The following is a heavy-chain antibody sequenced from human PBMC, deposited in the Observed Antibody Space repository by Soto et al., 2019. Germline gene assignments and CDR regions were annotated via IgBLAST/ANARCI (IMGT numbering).Heavy chain of an antibody. Sequence: GESLKISCKGSGYSFTSYWISWVRQMPGKGLEWIGRIDPSDSYTNYSPSFQGHVTISADKSISTAYLQWSSLKASDTAMYYCARGGYSSGCSISNYYGMDVCSQETTVTVS. CDR2: IDPSDSYT. CDR3: ARGGYSSGCSISNYYGMDV. V-gene: IGHV5-10-1*01. J-gene: IGHJ6*02. D-gene: IGHD6-25*01. CDR1: GYSFTSYW.